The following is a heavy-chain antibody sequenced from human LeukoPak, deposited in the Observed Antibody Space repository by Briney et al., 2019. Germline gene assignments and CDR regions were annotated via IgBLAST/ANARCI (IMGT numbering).Heavy chain of an antibody. CDR3: ARNENSGWGYFDY. CDR1: RFTFNSYA. CDR2: IGGSNGIT. V-gene: IGHV3-23*01. J-gene: IGHJ4*02. Sequence: GGSLRLSCAASRFTFNSYAMSWVRQAPGKGLEWVSVIGGSNGITFYVGSVKGRFTISRDNSKDTLYLQMNSLRAEDTAVYYCARNENSGWGYFDYWGQGTLVTVSS. D-gene: IGHD5-12*01.